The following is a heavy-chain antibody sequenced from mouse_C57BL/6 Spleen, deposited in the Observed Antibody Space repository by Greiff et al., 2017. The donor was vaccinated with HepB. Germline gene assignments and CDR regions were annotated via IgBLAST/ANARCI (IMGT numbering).Heavy chain of an antibody. CDR1: GYTFTSYW. J-gene: IGHJ3*01. V-gene: IGHV1-59*01. D-gene: IGHD1-1*01. Sequence: QVQLQQPGAELVRPGTSVKLSCKASGYTFTSYWMHWVKQRPGQGLEWIGVIDPSDSYTNYNQKFKGKATLTVDTSSSTAYMQLSSLTSEDSAVYYCVYGSSPAYWGQGTLVTVSA. CDR3: VYGSSPAY. CDR2: IDPSDSYT.